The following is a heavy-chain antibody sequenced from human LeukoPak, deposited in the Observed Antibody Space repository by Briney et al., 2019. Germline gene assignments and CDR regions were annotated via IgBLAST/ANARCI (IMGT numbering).Heavy chain of an antibody. CDR1: GFTFSSYE. D-gene: IGHD4-17*01. Sequence: GGSLRLSCAASGFTFSSYEMNWVRQAPGKWLEWVSYISSSGSTIYYADSVKGRFTISRDNAKNSLYLQMNSLRAEDTAVYYCALTTVTPDDYWGQGTLVTVSS. CDR3: ALTTVTPDDY. J-gene: IGHJ4*02. CDR2: ISSSGSTI. V-gene: IGHV3-48*03.